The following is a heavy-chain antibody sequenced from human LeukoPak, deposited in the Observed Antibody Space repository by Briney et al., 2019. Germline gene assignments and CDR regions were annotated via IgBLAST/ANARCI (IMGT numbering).Heavy chain of an antibody. J-gene: IGHJ6*02. V-gene: IGHV4-59*01. Sequence: SETLSLTCTVSGGSFSGYFWSWIRQPPGKGLEWIGYIYYSGSTNYNPSLKSRITISVDTSKNQFSLRLSSVTAADTAVYFCARHGHYYDYVWGSYRYTGYYGMDVWGQGTTVTVSS. CDR3: ARHGHYYDYVWGSYRYTGYYGMDV. D-gene: IGHD3-16*02. CDR2: IYYSGST. CDR1: GGSFSGYF.